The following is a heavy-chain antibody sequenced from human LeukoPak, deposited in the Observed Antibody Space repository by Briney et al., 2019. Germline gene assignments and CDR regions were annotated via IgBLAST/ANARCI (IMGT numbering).Heavy chain of an antibody. J-gene: IGHJ3*02. CDR2: ISSSSSTI. V-gene: IGHV3-48*04. CDR3: ARDLVGEYAGGAFDI. CDR1: GFTFSSYS. D-gene: IGHD3-16*01. Sequence: PGGSLRLSCAASGFTFSSYSMNWVRQAPGKELEWVSYISSSSSTIYYADSVKGRFTISRDNAKNSLYLQMNSLRAEDTAVYYCARDLVGEYAGGAFDIWGQGTMVTVSS.